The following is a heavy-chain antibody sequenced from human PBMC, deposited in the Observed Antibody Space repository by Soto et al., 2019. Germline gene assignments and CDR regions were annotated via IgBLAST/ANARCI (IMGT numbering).Heavy chain of an antibody. J-gene: IGHJ1*01. CDR2: ISNDGINK. V-gene: IGHV3-30*18. D-gene: IGHD2-21*01. Sequence: GGSLRLCCAGSGCTFSSYWMSWVRQAPGKGLEWVAVISNDGINKYYGDSVKGRFTISRDNSKNTLYLQMNSLRAEDTAVYYCAKDRVSEHNHRWPHASWGQRTPVTVSS. CDR1: GCTFSSYW. CDR3: AKDRVSEHNHRWPHAS.